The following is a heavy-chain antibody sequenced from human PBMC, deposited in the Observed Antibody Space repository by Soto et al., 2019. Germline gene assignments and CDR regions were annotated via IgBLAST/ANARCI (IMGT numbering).Heavy chain of an antibody. CDR3: ARAGSSSWDMDV. CDR2: LSYDGNIK. V-gene: IGHV3-30-3*01. J-gene: IGHJ6*02. CDR1: GFTFNTYA. Sequence: GGSLRLSCAASGFTFNTYAMHWVRQAPGKGLEWVAVLSYDGNIKYYAASVKGRFTISRDNSKNTVYLQMNSLRTEDTALYYCARAGSSSWDMDVWGQGTTVTVS. D-gene: IGHD6-13*01.